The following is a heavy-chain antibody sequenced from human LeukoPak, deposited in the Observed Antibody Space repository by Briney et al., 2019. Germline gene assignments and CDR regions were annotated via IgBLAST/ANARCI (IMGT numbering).Heavy chain of an antibody. CDR3: ARGTMFPYYFDY. CDR2: ISSSSSYI. D-gene: IGHD3-10*02. Sequence: PGGSLRLSCAASGFPFSSYSMTWVRQAPGKGLEWVSFISSSSSYIYYADSVKGRFTISRDNAKNSLYLQMNSLRAEDTAVYYCARGTMFPYYFDYWGQGTLVTVSS. V-gene: IGHV3-21*01. J-gene: IGHJ4*02. CDR1: GFPFSSYS.